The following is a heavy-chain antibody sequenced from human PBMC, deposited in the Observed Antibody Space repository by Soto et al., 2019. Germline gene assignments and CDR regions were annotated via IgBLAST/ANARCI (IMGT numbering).Heavy chain of an antibody. CDR3: ARYYNWSLDY. CDR1: GGSISSQY. J-gene: IGHJ4*01. CDR2: IYYSGST. Sequence: SETLSLTCTVSGGSISSQYWSWIRQPPGEGLEWIGYIYYSGSTEYNPSLKSRVTISVDTSKNQFSLKLSSVTAADTAVYYCARYYNWSLDYWVHGTLVTVSS. D-gene: IGHD3-10*01. V-gene: IGHV4-59*11.